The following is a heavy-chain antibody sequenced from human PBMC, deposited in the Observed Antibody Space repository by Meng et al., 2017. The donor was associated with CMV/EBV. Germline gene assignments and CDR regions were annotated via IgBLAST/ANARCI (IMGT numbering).Heavy chain of an antibody. J-gene: IGHJ6*02. CDR1: GFTFSSYW. CDR3: ARDVSDYDFWSGYYTYYYYGMDV. V-gene: IGHV3-21*01. Sequence: GESLKISCAASGFTFSSYWMSWVRQAPGKGLEWVSSISSSSSYIYYADSVKGRFTISRDNAKNSLYLQMNSLRAEGTAVYYCARDVSDYDFWSGYYTYYYYGMDVWGQGTTVTVSS. D-gene: IGHD3-3*01. CDR2: ISSSSSYI.